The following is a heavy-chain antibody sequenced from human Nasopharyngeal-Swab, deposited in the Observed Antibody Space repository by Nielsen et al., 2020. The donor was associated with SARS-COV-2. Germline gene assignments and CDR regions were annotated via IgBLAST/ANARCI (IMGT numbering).Heavy chain of an antibody. CDR2: ISSSSSYI. Sequence: GESLKISGAASGFTFSSYSMNWVRQAPGKGLEWVSSISSSSSYIYYADSVKGRFTISRDNAKNSLYLQMNSLRAEDTAVYYCARVIWLNYYDSSGVNWFDPWGQGTLVTVSS. V-gene: IGHV3-21*01. CDR1: GFTFSSYS. CDR3: ARVIWLNYYDSSGVNWFDP. D-gene: IGHD3-22*01. J-gene: IGHJ5*02.